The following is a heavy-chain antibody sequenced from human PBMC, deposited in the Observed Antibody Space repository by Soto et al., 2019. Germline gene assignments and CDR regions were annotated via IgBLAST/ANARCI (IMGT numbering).Heavy chain of an antibody. CDR1: GGSVSSGSYY. J-gene: IGHJ6*02. CDR3: ARRGYGPGFPYYYGMDV. Sequence: SETLSLTCTVSGGSVSSGSYYWSWIRQPPGKGLEWIGYIYYTGSTNYNPSLKSRVTISVDTSKNQFSLNLSSVTAADTAVYYCARRGYGPGFPYYYGMDVWGQGTTVTVSS. CDR2: IYYTGST. D-gene: IGHD3-10*01. V-gene: IGHV4-61*01.